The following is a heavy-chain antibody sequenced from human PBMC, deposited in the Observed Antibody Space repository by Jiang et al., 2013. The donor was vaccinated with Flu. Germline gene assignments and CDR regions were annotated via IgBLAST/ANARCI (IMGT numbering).Heavy chain of an antibody. V-gene: IGHV4-4*02. Sequence: YGPGLVKPSGTLSLTCAVSGGSISSSNWWNWVRQPPGKGLEWIGEIYHSGSTNYNPSLKSRVTISVDKSKNQFSLKLSSVTAADTAVYYCARDYCSSTSCQPFDYWGQGTLVTVSS. D-gene: IGHD2-2*01. J-gene: IGHJ4*02. CDR3: ARDYCSSTSCQPFDY. CDR2: IYHSGST. CDR1: GGSISSSNW.